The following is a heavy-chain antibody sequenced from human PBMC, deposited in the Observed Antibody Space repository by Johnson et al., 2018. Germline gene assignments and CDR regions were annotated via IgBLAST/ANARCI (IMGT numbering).Heavy chain of an antibody. D-gene: IGHD3-16*01. V-gene: IGHV3-33*01. Sequence: VQLVQSGGGVVQPGRSLRLSCAASGFIFSTYGMNWVRQAPDKGLEWVALIWNDGSKQYYADSVKGRFTISRDNSKSTFYLQMDSLRVEDTAVYYCGREDGNYGRGTLDMWGQGTMVAVSS. CDR1: GFIFSTYG. J-gene: IGHJ3*01. CDR3: GREDGNYGRGTLDM. CDR2: IWNDGSKQ.